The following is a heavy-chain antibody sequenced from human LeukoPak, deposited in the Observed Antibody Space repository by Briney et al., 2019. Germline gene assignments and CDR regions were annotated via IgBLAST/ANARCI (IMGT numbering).Heavy chain of an antibody. V-gene: IGHV4-4*02. D-gene: IGHD5-12*01. CDR3: ARVFGGYDGALAY. CDR2: IYHSGSTT. J-gene: IGHJ4*02. CDR1: GDSISSNNW. Sequence: PSGTLSLTCAVSGDSISSNNWWSWVRQTSGKGLKWIGEIYHSGSTTNYNPSLKSRVTMSVDKSKNQFSLKLTSVTAADTAVYYCARVFGGYDGALAYWGQGTLVTVSS.